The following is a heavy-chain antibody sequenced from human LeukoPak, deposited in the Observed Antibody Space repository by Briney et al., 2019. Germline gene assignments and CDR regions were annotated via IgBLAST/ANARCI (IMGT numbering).Heavy chain of an antibody. Sequence: GGSLRLSCAASGFTFSSYAMSWVRQAPGKGLEWVSTISASGGSTYYADSVKGRFTISRDNSKNTLYLQMNSLRAEDTAVYYCASGSGEHEYSSSGVYYYYMDVWGKGTTVTVSS. CDR2: ISASGGST. CDR3: ASGSGEHEYSSSGVYYYYMDV. D-gene: IGHD6-6*01. J-gene: IGHJ6*03. V-gene: IGHV3-23*01. CDR1: GFTFSSYA.